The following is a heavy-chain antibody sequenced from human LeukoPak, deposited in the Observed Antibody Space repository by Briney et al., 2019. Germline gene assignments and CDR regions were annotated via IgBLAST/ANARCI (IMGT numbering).Heavy chain of an antibody. V-gene: IGHV1-69*01. D-gene: IGHD2-2*01. Sequence: SVKVSCKASGGTFSSHAISWVRQAPGQGLEWMGGIIPIFGTANYAQKFQGRVTITADESTSTAYMELSSLRSEDTAVYYCAREVTRYCSSTSCFNWFDPWGQGTLVTVSS. J-gene: IGHJ5*02. CDR2: IIPIFGTA. CDR3: AREVTRYCSSTSCFNWFDP. CDR1: GGTFSSHA.